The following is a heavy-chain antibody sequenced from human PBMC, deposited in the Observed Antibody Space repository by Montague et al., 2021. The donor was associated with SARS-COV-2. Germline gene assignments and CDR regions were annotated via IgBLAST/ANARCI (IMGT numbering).Heavy chain of an antibody. Sequence: SETLSLTCTVSGGTMNSYFWSWIRKPPGKGLERIGNIFWSGSTNYNHSLASRVTISVDTSNYQLSLTLTSVTAADTAVYYCASATTSYSLDSSGAFHIWGQGTLVTVSS. CDR2: IFWSGST. V-gene: IGHV4-59*01. J-gene: IGHJ3*02. D-gene: IGHD6-19*01. CDR3: ASATTSYSLDSSGAFHI. CDR1: GGTMNSYF.